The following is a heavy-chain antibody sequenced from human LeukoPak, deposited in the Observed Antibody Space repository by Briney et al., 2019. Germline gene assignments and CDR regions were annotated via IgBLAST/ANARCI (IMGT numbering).Heavy chain of an antibody. CDR1: GFSFNNHA. V-gene: IGHV3-7*01. Sequence: GGSLRLSCAASGFSFNNHAMIWVRQAPGGGLEWVANIKQDGRETYYVDSVKGRFTISRDNAKNSLYLQMNSLRAEDTAVYYCARAGRKSRGVDIVRKKETGYYYYMDVWGKGTTVTVSS. J-gene: IGHJ6*03. CDR2: IKQDGRET. CDR3: ARAGRKSRGVDIVRKKETGYYYYMDV. D-gene: IGHD2-15*01.